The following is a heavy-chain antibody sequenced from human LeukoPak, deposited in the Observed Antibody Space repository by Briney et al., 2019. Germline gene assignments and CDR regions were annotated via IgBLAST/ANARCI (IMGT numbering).Heavy chain of an antibody. V-gene: IGHV3-48*04. J-gene: IGHJ3*02. Sequence: GGSLRLSCEASGFTFNSYSFNWVRQAPGKGLEWISYINSVGGTTFYADSVKGRLTISRDNAKNTLYLQMDSLRAEDAAIYYCARSIMYGDHGEDIWGQGTVVAVSS. D-gene: IGHD4-17*01. CDR1: GFTFNSYS. CDR3: ARSIMYGDHGEDI. CDR2: INSVGGTT.